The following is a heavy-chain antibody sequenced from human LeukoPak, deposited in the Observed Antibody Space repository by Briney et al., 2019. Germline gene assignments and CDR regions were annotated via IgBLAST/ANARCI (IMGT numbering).Heavy chain of an antibody. CDR3: ARSGPISLRF. CDR1: GYSFTDYD. D-gene: IGHD2/OR15-2a*01. Sequence: GASVKVSCKTPGYSFTDYDIHWVRQATGQGLEWMGWMNPKTDNTEYAQKFQGRVTLTWTTSISTAYMELSSLKSEDTAVYFCARSGPISLRFWGQGTLVTVSS. CDR2: MNPKTDNT. J-gene: IGHJ4*02. V-gene: IGHV1-8*01.